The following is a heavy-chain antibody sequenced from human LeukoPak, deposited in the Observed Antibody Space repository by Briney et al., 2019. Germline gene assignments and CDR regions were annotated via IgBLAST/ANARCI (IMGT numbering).Heavy chain of an antibody. CDR2: ISSSGSTI. D-gene: IGHD2-2*01. Sequence: TGGSLRLSCAASGFTFSSYEMNWVRQAPGKGLEWVSYISSSGSTIYHADSVKGRFTISRDNAKNSLYLQMNSLRAEDTAVYYCARDAEYCSSTSCNGGGYYYYGMDVWGKGTTVTVSS. CDR3: ARDAEYCSSTSCNGGGYYYYGMDV. CDR1: GFTFSSYE. V-gene: IGHV3-48*03. J-gene: IGHJ6*04.